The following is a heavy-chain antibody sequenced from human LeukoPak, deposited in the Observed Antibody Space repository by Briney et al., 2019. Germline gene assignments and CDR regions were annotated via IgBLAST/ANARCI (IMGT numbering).Heavy chain of an antibody. J-gene: IGHJ3*02. CDR1: GFTFSSYG. CDR3: ARSGSRDAFDI. D-gene: IGHD1-26*01. CDR2: IWYDGSNK. V-gene: IGHV3-33*01. Sequence: GGSLRVSCAASGFTFSSYGMHWVRQAPGKGLEWVAVIWYDGSNKYYADSVKGRFTISRDNSKNTLYLQMNSLRAGDTAVYYCARSGSRDAFDIWGQGTMVTVSS.